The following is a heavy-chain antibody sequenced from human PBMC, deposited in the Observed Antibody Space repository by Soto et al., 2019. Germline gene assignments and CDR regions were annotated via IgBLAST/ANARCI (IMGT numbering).Heavy chain of an antibody. CDR1: GDSVSSNSAA. V-gene: IGHV6-1*01. J-gene: IGHJ6*03. CDR3: ARGSWDDVTGHYYMDV. Sequence: SQTLSLTCDISGDSVSSNSAAWNWIRQTPSRGLEWLGRTYYRSKWYINYAVSVKSRIAVNPDTSKNQFSLQLNSVTPEDTAVYYCARGSWDDVTGHYYMDVWGKGTTVTVSS. D-gene: IGHD1-1*01. CDR2: TYYRSKWYI.